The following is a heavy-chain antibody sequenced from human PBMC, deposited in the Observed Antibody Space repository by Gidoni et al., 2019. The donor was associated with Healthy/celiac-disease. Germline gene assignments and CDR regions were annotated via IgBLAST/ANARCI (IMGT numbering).Heavy chain of an antibody. D-gene: IGHD2-15*01. Sequence: QVQLQQWGAGLLKPSETLSLTCAVYGGSFSGYYWSWIRRPPGKGLEGIGEINHSGRPTYNPPLKGRGTISVDTSKDQFSLKLRSVTAADTAVYYCARGLDPGYCSGGSCYYSWGQGTLVTVSS. V-gene: IGHV4-34*01. CDR2: INHSGRP. J-gene: IGHJ4*02. CDR1: GGSFSGYY. CDR3: ARGLDPGYCSGGSCYYS.